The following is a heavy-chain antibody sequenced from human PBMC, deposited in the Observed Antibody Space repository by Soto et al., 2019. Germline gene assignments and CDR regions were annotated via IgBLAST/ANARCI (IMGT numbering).Heavy chain of an antibody. V-gene: IGHV4-31*03. D-gene: IGHD3-10*01. J-gene: IGHJ4*02. Sequence: SETLSLTCTVSGGSISSSSYYWGWIRQPPGKGLEWIGYIYYSGSTYYNPPLKSRVTISVDTSKNQFSLKLSSVTAADTAVYYCARGWFGEFVSYFDYWGQGTLVTVSS. CDR3: ARGWFGEFVSYFDY. CDR2: IYYSGST. CDR1: GGSISSSSYY.